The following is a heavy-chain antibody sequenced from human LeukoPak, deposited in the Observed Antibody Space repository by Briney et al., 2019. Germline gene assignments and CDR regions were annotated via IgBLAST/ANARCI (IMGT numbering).Heavy chain of an antibody. V-gene: IGHV3-74*01. CDR1: GFTFTTYW. Sequence: GGSLRLSYEASGFTFTTYWIHWVRQGPGKGLVWVSRIKYDGSTSNYADSVKGRFTISRDNAKNTLYLQMNSLRAEDTAVYYCAKDPTGAVAASVNYWGQGTLVTVSS. CDR3: AKDPTGAVAASVNY. J-gene: IGHJ4*02. CDR2: IKYDGSTS. D-gene: IGHD6-19*01.